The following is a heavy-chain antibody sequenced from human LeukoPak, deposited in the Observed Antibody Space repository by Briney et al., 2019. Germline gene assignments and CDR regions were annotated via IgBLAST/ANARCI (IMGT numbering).Heavy chain of an antibody. D-gene: IGHD6-13*01. CDR1: GLTFSSYS. Sequence: GGSLRLSCAASGLTFSSYSMNWVSQAPGKGLEWVSSISSSSSYIYYADSVKGRFTISRDNAKNSLYLQMNSLRAEDTAVYYCARDSAAGTIDYWGQGTLVTVSS. J-gene: IGHJ4*02. CDR2: ISSSSSYI. V-gene: IGHV3-21*01. CDR3: ARDSAAGTIDY.